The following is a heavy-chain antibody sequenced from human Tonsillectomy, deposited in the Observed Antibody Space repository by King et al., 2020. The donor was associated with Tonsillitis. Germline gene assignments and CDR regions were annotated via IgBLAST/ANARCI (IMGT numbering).Heavy chain of an antibody. J-gene: IGHJ4*02. CDR2: ISSSSSYI. CDR1: GFTFSSYS. CDR3: ARVLHTYYYDSSGYCDY. D-gene: IGHD3-22*01. Sequence: VQLVESGGGLVKPGGSLRLSCAASGFTFSSYSMNWVRQAPGKGLEWVSSISSSSSYIYYADSVKGRFTISRDNAKNSLYLQMNSLRAEDTAVYYCARVLHTYYYDSSGYCDYWGQGTLVTVSS. V-gene: IGHV3-21*01.